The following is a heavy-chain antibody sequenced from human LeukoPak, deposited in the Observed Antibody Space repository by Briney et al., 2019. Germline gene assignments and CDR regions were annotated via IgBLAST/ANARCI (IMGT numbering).Heavy chain of an antibody. CDR1: GYTFTGYY. Sequence: ASVKVSCKASGYTFTGYYMHWVRQAPGRGLEWMGRINPNSGGTNYAQKFQGRVTMTRDTSISTAYMELSRLRSDDTAVYYCARTRASLRSYYYHMDVWGKGTTVTVSS. V-gene: IGHV1-2*06. CDR3: ARTRASLRSYYYHMDV. J-gene: IGHJ6*03. CDR2: INPNSGGT. D-gene: IGHD2-15*01.